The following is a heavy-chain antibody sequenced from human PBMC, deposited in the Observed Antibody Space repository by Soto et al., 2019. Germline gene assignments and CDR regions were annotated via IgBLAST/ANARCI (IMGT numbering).Heavy chain of an antibody. J-gene: IGHJ5*01. Sequence: DVQLLESGGGLVQPGGSLTLSCAASRFTFSVFAMSWVRQAPGKGLEWGSSIGGGGTDTYYADSVKGRFTISRDNSKNTLYLQMDSLRDEDTAVYYCAKDAVPYNGKWDWFDSWGQGTLVIVSS. CDR3: AKDAVPYNGKWDWFDS. CDR1: RFTFSVFA. D-gene: IGHD1-20*01. CDR2: IGGGGTDT. V-gene: IGHV3-23*01.